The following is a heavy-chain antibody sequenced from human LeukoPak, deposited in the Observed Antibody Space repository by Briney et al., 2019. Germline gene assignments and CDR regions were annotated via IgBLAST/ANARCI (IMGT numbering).Heavy chain of an antibody. CDR3: AKFLAGWFDP. D-gene: IGHD2/OR15-2a*01. V-gene: IGHV3-23*01. CDR1: GFPFSTYA. Sequence: PGGSLRLSCAASGFPFSTYAMNWVRQAPGKGLEWVSAISGSGGSTYYADSVKGRFTISRDNSKNTLYLQMNSLRAEDTAVYYCAKFLAGWFDPWGQGTLVTVSS. CDR2: ISGSGGST. J-gene: IGHJ5*02.